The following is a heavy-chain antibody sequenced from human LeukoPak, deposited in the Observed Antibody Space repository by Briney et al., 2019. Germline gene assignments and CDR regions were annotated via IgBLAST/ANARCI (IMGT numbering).Heavy chain of an antibody. Sequence: GGSLRLSCAASGFTFSSYAMHWVRQAPGKGLEWVAFIRYDGGNKYYADSVRGRFTISRDNSKNTVYLQMNSLRAEDTAVYFCAKDRGSYLFDCWGQGTLVTVSS. V-gene: IGHV3-30*02. CDR3: AKDRGSYLFDC. D-gene: IGHD1-26*01. J-gene: IGHJ4*02. CDR1: GFTFSSYA. CDR2: IRYDGGNK.